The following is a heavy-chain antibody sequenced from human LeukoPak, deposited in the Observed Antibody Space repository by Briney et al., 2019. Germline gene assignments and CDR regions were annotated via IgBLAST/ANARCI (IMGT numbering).Heavy chain of an antibody. V-gene: IGHV3-23*01. CDR2: IGGSGDKT. J-gene: IGHJ4*02. CDR3: VRRGDASSGWGDNDY. D-gene: IGHD6-19*01. CDR1: VFTFIENP. Sequence: GGSLSLSFAPSVFTFIENPISGVGQPPWRGGDGVSRIGGSGDKTFYADSVKGRFTISRDNPKNMLHLQMSSLTGEDTALYYCVRRGDASSGWGDNDYWGQGALVTVSS.